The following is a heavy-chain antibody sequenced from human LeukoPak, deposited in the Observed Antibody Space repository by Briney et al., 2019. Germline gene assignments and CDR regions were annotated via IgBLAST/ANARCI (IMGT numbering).Heavy chain of an antibody. CDR1: GFTFSNAW. CDR3: TSTLGY. V-gene: IGHV3-15*01. Sequence: GGSLRLSCAPSGFTFSNAWMSWVRQAPGKGLEWVGRIKSKTDGGTTDYGVPVRGRFTISRDDSKNTLYLEMNSLRPEDTAVYYCTSTLGYWGQGTLVTVSS. D-gene: IGHD3-16*01. J-gene: IGHJ4*02. CDR2: IKSKTDGGTT.